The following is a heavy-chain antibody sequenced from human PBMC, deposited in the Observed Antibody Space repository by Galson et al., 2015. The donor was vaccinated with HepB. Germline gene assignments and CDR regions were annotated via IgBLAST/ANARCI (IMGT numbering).Heavy chain of an antibody. D-gene: IGHD6-19*01. J-gene: IGHJ4*02. CDR1: GFTFSSYA. CDR3: AKDWWSASGWLVRNYFDY. CDR2: ISGGGGTT. V-gene: IGHV3-23*01. Sequence: SLRLSCAASGFTFSSYAMSWVRQAPGKGLEWVSGISGGGGTTYYADSVKGRLTISRDNSKNTLYVQMNSLRGEDTAVYYCAKDWWSASGWLVRNYFDYWGQGTLVTVSS.